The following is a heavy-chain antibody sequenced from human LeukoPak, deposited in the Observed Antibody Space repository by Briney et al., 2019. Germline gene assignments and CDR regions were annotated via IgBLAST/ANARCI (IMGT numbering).Heavy chain of an antibody. CDR2: IYTGGST. Sequence: PGGSLRPSCVASLFTVSSAYMSWVRQAPGKGLEWVSVIYTGGSTYYADSVKGRFTISRDNSKNILYLQINSLRAEDTAVYYCSGHNSNWQFDDRGQGTLVTVSS. J-gene: IGHJ4*02. V-gene: IGHV3-53*01. CDR3: SGHNSNWQFDD. D-gene: IGHD6-13*01. CDR1: LFTVSSAY.